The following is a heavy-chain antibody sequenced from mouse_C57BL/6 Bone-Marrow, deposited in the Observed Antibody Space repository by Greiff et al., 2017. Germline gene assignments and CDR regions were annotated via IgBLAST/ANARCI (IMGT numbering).Heavy chain of an antibody. J-gene: IGHJ2*01. Sequence: EVQLQQSGAELVRPGASVKLSCTASGFNIKDDYMHWVKQRPEQGLEWIGWIDPENGDTEYASKFQGKATITADTSSTTAYLPLSSLTSEDTAVYYCTPFITRDYGGQGTTLTVSA. CDR2: IDPENGDT. CDR1: GFNIKDDY. CDR3: TPFITRDY. D-gene: IGHD1-1*01. V-gene: IGHV14-4*01.